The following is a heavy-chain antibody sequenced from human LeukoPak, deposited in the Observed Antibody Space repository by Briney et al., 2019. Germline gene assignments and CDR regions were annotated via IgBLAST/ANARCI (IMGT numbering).Heavy chain of an antibody. CDR1: GFNFIDYS. D-gene: IGHD5-12*01. CDR3: ARDHRYAFDN. J-gene: IGHJ4*01. CDR2: IGISSGNT. Sequence: PGGSLRLSCAASGFNFIDYSMNWVRQAPGKGLEWISYIGISSGNTKYANSLKGRFTISRDKARNSLYLQMNSLRVEDTAVYYCARDHRYAFDNWGHGTLVTVSS. V-gene: IGHV3-48*01.